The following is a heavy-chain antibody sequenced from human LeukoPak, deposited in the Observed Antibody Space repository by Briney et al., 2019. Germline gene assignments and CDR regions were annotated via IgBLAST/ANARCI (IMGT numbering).Heavy chain of an antibody. D-gene: IGHD4-23*01. CDR3: AREGDYGGNGDAFDI. CDR2: INPSGGST. V-gene: IGHV1-46*01. CDR1: GGTFSSYA. Sequence: ASVKVSCKASGGTFSSYAISWVRQAPGQGLEWMGIINPSGGSTSYAQKFQGRVTMTRDTSTSTVYMELSSLRSEDTAVYYCAREGDYGGNGDAFDIWGQGTMVTVSS. J-gene: IGHJ3*02.